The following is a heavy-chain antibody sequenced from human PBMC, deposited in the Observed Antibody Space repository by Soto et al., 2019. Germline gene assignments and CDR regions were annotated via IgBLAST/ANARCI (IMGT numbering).Heavy chain of an antibody. V-gene: IGHV3-33*01. CDR1: GFTFSSYG. CDR2: IWYDGSNK. CDR3: AREGTYCSGGSCYPPFDY. D-gene: IGHD2-15*01. Sequence: QVQLVESGGGVVQPGRSLRLSCAASGFTFSSYGMHWVRQAPGKGLEWVAVIWYDGSNKYYADSVKGRFTISRDNSKNTRYLQMNSLRAEDTAVYYCAREGTYCSGGSCYPPFDYWGQGTLVTVSS. J-gene: IGHJ4*02.